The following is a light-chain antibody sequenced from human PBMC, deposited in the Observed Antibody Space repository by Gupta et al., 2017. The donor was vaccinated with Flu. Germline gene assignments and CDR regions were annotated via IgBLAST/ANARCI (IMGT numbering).Light chain of an antibody. Sequence: QSVLTQAPSASGTPGQRVTLSCSGSTSNIGRNNVFWYQQLAGTAPKLLIYRNNQRPSGVPDRFSASESGTSASLAISGLRSEDEADYYCAAWDDSLNGVVFGGGTKVTVL. CDR2: RNN. CDR3: AAWDDSLNGVV. J-gene: IGLJ3*02. CDR1: TSNIGRNN. V-gene: IGLV1-47*01.